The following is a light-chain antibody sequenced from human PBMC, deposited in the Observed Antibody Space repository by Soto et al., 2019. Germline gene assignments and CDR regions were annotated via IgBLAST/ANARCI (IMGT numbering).Light chain of an antibody. V-gene: IGKV1-9*01. Sequence: DIQLTQSPSFLSASVGDRVTITCRASQDINRYLVWYQQTAGKAPKLLIYAATTLQSGVPSRFSGSGSGTEFTLTISSLQSEDFATYYCQQLKSYPRTFGPGTKVDIK. CDR2: AAT. J-gene: IGKJ3*01. CDR1: QDINRY. CDR3: QQLKSYPRT.